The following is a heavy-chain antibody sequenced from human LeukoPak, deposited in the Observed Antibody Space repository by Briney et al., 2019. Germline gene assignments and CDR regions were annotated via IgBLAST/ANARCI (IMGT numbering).Heavy chain of an antibody. CDR3: ARENGSGSYDY. V-gene: IGHV3-48*03. J-gene: IGHJ4*02. Sequence: GGALRLSCAASGFTFSSYEMNWVRQAPGKGLEWVSYISSSGSTIYYADSVKGRFTISRDNAKNSLYLQMNSLRAKDTAVYYCARENGSGSYDYWGQGTLVTVSS. CDR2: ISSSGSTI. CDR1: GFTFSSYE. D-gene: IGHD3-10*01.